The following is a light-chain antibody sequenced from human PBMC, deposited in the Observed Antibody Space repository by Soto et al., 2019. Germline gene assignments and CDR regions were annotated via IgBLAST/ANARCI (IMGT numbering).Light chain of an antibody. Sequence: QSALTQPASVSGSPGQSITISCTGSSNDVGGYNYVSWYQQHPGEAPKLMIYDVSDRPSGVSNRFSGSKSGNTASLTISGLQAEDEADYYCSSYTSSSTRVFGTGTKVTVL. J-gene: IGLJ1*01. V-gene: IGLV2-14*01. CDR2: DVS. CDR3: SSYTSSSTRV. CDR1: SNDVGGYNY.